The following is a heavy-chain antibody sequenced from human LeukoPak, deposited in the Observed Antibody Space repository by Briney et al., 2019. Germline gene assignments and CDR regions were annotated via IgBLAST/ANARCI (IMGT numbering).Heavy chain of an antibody. V-gene: IGHV4-30-4*01. D-gene: IGHD3-10*01. CDR3: ARVDAVVWGVIKFDYFDY. CDR1: GGSISSGDYY. Sequence: SETLSLTCTVSGGSISSGDYYWSWIRQPPGKGLEWIGYIYYSGSTYYNPSLKSRVTISVDTSKNQFSLKLSSVTAADTAVYYCARVDAVVWGVIKFDYFDYWGQGTLVTVSS. CDR2: IYYSGST. J-gene: IGHJ4*02.